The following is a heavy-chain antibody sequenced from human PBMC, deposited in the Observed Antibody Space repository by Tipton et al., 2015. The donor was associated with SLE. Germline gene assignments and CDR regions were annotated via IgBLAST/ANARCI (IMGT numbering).Heavy chain of an antibody. CDR1: GGSISSGNYY. CDR3: AREVKSGRYDWFDP. J-gene: IGHJ5*02. D-gene: IGHD1-26*01. CDR2: IYETETT. V-gene: IGHV4-31*03. Sequence: TLSLTCTVSGGSISSGNYYWTWIRQHPGKGLEWIGYIYETETTYYNPSLKSRVTMSIDRSKNHFSLRLRSVSAADTAIYYCAREVKSGRYDWFDPWGKGTLVTVSS.